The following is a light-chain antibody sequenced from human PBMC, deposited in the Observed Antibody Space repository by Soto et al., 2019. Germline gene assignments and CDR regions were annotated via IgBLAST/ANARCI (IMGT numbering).Light chain of an antibody. CDR2: QAS. CDR1: QSISSY. Sequence: DIQSTQSPASLSSCLVDIVTITCRASQSISSYLNWYQQKPGKAPKLLIYQASSLESGVPLRFSGSASGTEFTLTINSLQPDDFATYYCQHYNRYSATFGQGTKVDNK. V-gene: IGKV1-5*03. CDR3: QHYNRYSAT. J-gene: IGKJ1*01.